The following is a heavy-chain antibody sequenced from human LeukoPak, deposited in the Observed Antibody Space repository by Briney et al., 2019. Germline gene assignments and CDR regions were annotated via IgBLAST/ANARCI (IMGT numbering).Heavy chain of an antibody. CDR1: GGSFSGYY. J-gene: IGHJ4*02. CDR2: INHSGST. D-gene: IGHD3-10*02. V-gene: IGHV4-34*01. CDR3: AADPDGITMIGNFDY. Sequence: PSETLSLTCAVYGGSFSGYYWSWIRQPPGKGLEWIGEINHSGSTNYNPSLKSRVTISVDTSKNQFSLKLSSLRSEDTAVYYCAADPDGITMIGNFDYWGQGTLVTVSS.